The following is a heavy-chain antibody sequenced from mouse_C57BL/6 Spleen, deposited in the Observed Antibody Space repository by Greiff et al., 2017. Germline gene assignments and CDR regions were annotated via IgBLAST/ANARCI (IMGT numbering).Heavy chain of an antibody. CDR1: GYTFTSYW. V-gene: IGHV1-50*01. J-gene: IGHJ1*03. CDR3: ATTDERTHGGYWDV. Sequence: VQLQQPGAELVKPGSSVKLSCKASGYTFTSYWMQWVKQRPGQGLEWIGEIDPSDSYTNYNQKFKGKATLTVDTSSSTAYMQLSSLTSEDSAVYEGATTDERTHGGYWDVWGTGTTVTVSS. CDR2: IDPSDSYT.